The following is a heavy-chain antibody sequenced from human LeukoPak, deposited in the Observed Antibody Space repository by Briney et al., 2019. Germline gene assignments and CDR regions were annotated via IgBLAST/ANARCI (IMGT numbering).Heavy chain of an antibody. J-gene: IGHJ3*02. Sequence: PGGSLRLSCAASGFTFSSYAMMWVRQAPGKGLEWVSTIVASYEGTFYADSVKGRFTISRDNSKYTLFLQMNSLRAEDTAVYYCARDPNGDYIGAFDMWGPGTMVTVS. D-gene: IGHD4-17*01. CDR1: GFTFSSYA. V-gene: IGHV3-23*01. CDR2: IVASYEGT. CDR3: ARDPNGDYIGAFDM.